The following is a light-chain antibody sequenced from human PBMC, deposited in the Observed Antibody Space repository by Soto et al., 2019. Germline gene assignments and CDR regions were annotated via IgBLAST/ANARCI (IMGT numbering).Light chain of an antibody. CDR3: CSYAGIYSYV. J-gene: IGLJ1*01. CDR2: DIT. Sequence: QSALTQPRSVSGSPGQSVTISCTGTSSDVGRFEYVSWYQQHPGEAPKVVVYDITKRPSGVPDRFSGSKSGNTASLTISGLQAEDEADYYCCSYAGIYSYVFGFATKVTV. V-gene: IGLV2-11*01. CDR1: SSDVGRFEY.